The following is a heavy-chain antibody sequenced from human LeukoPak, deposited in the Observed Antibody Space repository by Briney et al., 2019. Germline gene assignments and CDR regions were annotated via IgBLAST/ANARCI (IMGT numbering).Heavy chain of an antibody. J-gene: IGHJ4*02. V-gene: IGHV1-46*01. Sequence: ASVKVSCKASGYTFTNYYLHWVRQAPEQGLEWLGIINPSGGTTTYAQKFQGRVIMTRDTSTSTVYVELSSLRSEDTAVYYCARGFIVGGTSNPDTAYFDYWGQGTLVTVSS. CDR1: GYTFTNYY. CDR3: ARGFIVGGTSNPDTAYFDY. D-gene: IGHD1-26*01. CDR2: INPSGGTT.